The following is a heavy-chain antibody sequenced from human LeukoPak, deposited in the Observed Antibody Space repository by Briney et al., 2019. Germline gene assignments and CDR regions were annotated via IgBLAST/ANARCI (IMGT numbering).Heavy chain of an antibody. V-gene: IGHV4-38-2*01. CDR1: GYSISRGYY. D-gene: IGHD2-2*03. J-gene: IGHJ4*02. CDR3: ARAGWIINCGTDY. Sequence: SETLSLTCGVSGYSISRGYYWAWIRQPPGKGLEWIGTIYHTGSTYYTPSLGSRVTISVDTSKSEFSLNLNSVTAADTAVYYCARAGWIINCGTDYWGQGNLVTVSS. CDR2: IYHTGST.